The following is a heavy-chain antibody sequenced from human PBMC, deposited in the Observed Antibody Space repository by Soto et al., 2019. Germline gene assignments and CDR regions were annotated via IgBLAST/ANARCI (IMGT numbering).Heavy chain of an antibody. CDR1: GFTFSSYT. CDR3: AKDMYYCISTSCRDFWFGAFDI. Sequence: PGGSLRLSCAASGFTFSSYTMHWVRQAPGKGLEWVSLISWDGGSTYYADSVKGRFTISRDNSKNSLYLQMNSLRTEDTALYYCAKDMYYCISTSCRDFWFGAFDIWGQGTMVTVSS. J-gene: IGHJ3*02. CDR2: ISWDGGST. V-gene: IGHV3-43*01. D-gene: IGHD2-2*01.